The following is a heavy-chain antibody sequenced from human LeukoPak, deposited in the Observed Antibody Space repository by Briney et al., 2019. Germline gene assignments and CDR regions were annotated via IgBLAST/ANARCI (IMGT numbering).Heavy chain of an antibody. V-gene: IGHV1-69*05. CDR1: GGTFSSYA. D-gene: IGHD2-21*02. CDR2: IIPIFGTA. Sequence: GSSVKVSCKASGGTFSSYAISWVRQAPGQGLEWMGGIIPIFGTANYAQKFQGRVTITTDESTSTAYMELSSLRSEDTAVYYCARAYCGGDCYWRLVYYYMDVWGKGTTVTVSS. J-gene: IGHJ6*03. CDR3: ARAYCGGDCYWRLVYYYMDV.